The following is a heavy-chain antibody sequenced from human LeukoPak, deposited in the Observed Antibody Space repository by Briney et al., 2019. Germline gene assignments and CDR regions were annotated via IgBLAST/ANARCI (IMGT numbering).Heavy chain of an antibody. Sequence: PSETLSLTCAVYGGSFSGYYWSWIRQPPGKGLEWIGEINHSGSTNYNPSLKSRVTISVDTSKNQFSLKLSSVTAADTAVYYCARLVFGMDYFDYWGQGTLVTVSS. CDR1: GGSFSGYY. J-gene: IGHJ4*02. CDR3: ARLVFGMDYFDY. CDR2: INHSGST. V-gene: IGHV4-34*01. D-gene: IGHD3-3*01.